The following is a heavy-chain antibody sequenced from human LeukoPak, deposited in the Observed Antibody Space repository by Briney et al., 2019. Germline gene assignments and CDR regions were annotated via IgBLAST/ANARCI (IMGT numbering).Heavy chain of an antibody. D-gene: IGHD3-3*01. CDR2: MNPNSGNT. J-gene: IGHJ6*02. V-gene: IGHV1-8*01. Sequence: ASVKVSCKASGYTFTSYDINWVRQATGQGLEWMGWMNPNSGNTGYAQKFQGRVTMTRSTSISTAYMELSSLRSEDTAVYYCARGAKLYDFWSGYPYYYYYGMDVWGQGTTVTVSS. CDR1: GYTFTSYD. CDR3: ARGAKLYDFWSGYPYYYYYGMDV.